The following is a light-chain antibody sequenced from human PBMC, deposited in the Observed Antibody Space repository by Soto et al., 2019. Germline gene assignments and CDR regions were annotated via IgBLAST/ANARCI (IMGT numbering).Light chain of an antibody. CDR1: SSDIGAYNY. CDR2: EVS. CDR3: SSYTSSITLV. Sequence: QSVLTQPASVSGPPGQAITVSCTGTSSDIGAYNYVSWYQQHPGEAPKLIIYEVSKRPSGVSNRFSGSKSGNTASLTISGLQVADESFYYCSSYTSSITLVFGTGTKVTVL. J-gene: IGLJ1*01. V-gene: IGLV2-14*01.